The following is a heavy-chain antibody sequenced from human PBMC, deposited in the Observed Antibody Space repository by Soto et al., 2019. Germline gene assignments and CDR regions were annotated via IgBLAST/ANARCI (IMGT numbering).Heavy chain of an antibody. CDR2: IIPILGIA. J-gene: IGHJ5*02. CDR1: GGTFSSYT. V-gene: IGHV1-69*02. Sequence: QVQLVQSGAEVKKPGSSVKVSCKASGGTFSSYTISWVRQAPGQGLEWMGRIIPILGIANYAQNFQGRVTITADKSTSTAYMELSSLRSEDTAVYYCARLLVPAANGGGWFDPWGQGTLVTVSS. D-gene: IGHD2-2*01. CDR3: ARLLVPAANGGGWFDP.